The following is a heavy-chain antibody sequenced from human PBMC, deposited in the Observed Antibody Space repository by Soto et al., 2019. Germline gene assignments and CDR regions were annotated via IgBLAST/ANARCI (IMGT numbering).Heavy chain of an antibody. D-gene: IGHD6-13*01. CDR2: IIPIFGTA. CDR1: GGTFSSYA. J-gene: IGHJ4*02. Sequence: SVKVSCKASGGTFSSYAISWVRQAPGQGLEWMGGIIPIFGTANYAQKFQGRVTITADESTSTAYMELSSLRSEDTAVYYCARGTVASSVIAAAGPSLFDYGGQGPLVTVSS. CDR3: ARGTVASSVIAAAGPSLFDY. V-gene: IGHV1-69*13.